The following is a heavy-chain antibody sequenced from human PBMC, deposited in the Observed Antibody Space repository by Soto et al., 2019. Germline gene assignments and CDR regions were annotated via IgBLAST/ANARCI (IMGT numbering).Heavy chain of an antibody. CDR3: ARDLGGMDV. J-gene: IGHJ6*02. V-gene: IGHV3-30-3*01. CDR1: GYTFSSCA. Sequence: QVQLVESGGGVVQPGRSLRLSCAASGYTFSSCAMHWVRQAPGKGLEWVAVISYDGSNKYYADSVKGRFTISRDNSKNTLYLQMNSLRAEDTAVYYCARDLGGMDVWGQGTTVTVSS. CDR2: ISYDGSNK. D-gene: IGHD3-16*01.